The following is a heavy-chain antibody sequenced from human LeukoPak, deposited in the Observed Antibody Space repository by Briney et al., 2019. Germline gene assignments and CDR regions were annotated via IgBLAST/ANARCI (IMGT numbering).Heavy chain of an antibody. J-gene: IGHJ4*02. CDR3: AKYGVVGAGYFDY. D-gene: IGHD1-26*01. V-gene: IGHV3-23*01. Sequence: GGSLRLSCAASGFTFSSYAMHWVRQAPGKGLEWVSTISGSAGNIYYADSVKGRFTISRDNSKNTVYLQMSSLSPEDTAVYYCAKYGVVGAGYFDYWGQGTLVTVSS. CDR2: ISGSAGNI. CDR1: GFTFSSYA.